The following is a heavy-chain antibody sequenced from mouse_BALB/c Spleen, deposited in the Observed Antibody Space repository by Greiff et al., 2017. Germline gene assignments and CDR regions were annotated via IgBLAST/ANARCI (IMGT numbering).Heavy chain of an antibody. CDR1: GYTFSSYW. D-gene: IGHD2-1*01. Sequence: QVQLKESGAELMKPGASVKISCKATGYTFSSYWIEWVKQRPGHGLEWIGEILPGSGSTNYNEKFKGKATFTADTSSNTAYMQLSSLTSEDSAVYYCARGGGNYGLAYWGQGTLVTGSA. CDR2: ILPGSGST. V-gene: IGHV1-9*01. CDR3: ARGGGNYGLAY. J-gene: IGHJ3*01.